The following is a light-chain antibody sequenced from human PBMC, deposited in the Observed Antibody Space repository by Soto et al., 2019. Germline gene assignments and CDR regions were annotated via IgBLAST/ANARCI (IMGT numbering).Light chain of an antibody. CDR2: AAS. CDR3: QQSYSNPIT. J-gene: IGKJ5*01. CDR1: QSISNH. V-gene: IGKV1-39*01. Sequence: DIQMTQSPSPLSASVGDRVTITCRANQSISNHLNWYQQKPGKAPNLLIYAASTLQSGVPSRFSGSGSGTDFTLTISSLQREDFATYYCQQSYSNPITFGQGTRLEIK.